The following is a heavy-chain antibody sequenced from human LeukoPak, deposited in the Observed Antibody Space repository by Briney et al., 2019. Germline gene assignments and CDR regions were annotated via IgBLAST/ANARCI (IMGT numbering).Heavy chain of an antibody. V-gene: IGHV4-34*01. D-gene: IGHD3-22*01. Sequence: NPSETLSLTCAVYRGSFSGYYWSWIRQPPGKGLAWIGEINHSGSTSYNPSLKSRVTISVDTSKNQFSLKLSSVTAADTAVYYCASLLYDSSGHDAFDIWGQGTMVTVSS. CDR3: ASLLYDSSGHDAFDI. CDR1: RGSFSGYY. J-gene: IGHJ3*02. CDR2: INHSGST.